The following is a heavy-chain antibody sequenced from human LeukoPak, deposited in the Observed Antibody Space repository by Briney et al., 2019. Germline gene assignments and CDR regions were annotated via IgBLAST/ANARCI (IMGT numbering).Heavy chain of an antibody. V-gene: IGHV3-48*03. CDR1: GFTFSSYE. CDR2: ISSSGSTI. D-gene: IGHD3-22*01. J-gene: IGHJ4*02. Sequence: GGSLRLSRAASGFTFSSYEMNWVRQAPGKGLEWVSYISSSGSTIYYADSVKGRFTISRDNSKNTLYLQMNSLRAEDTAVYYCARDHYYDSSGYGVAWDYWGQGTLVTVSS. CDR3: ARDHYYDSSGYGVAWDY.